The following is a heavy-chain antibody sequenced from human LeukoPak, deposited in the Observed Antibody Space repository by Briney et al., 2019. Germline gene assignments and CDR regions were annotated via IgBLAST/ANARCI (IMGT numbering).Heavy chain of an antibody. Sequence: PGGSLRLSCVASGFTVNNNYMNWVRQGPGKGLEWVSVISSGGSTCYADSVTGRFTISRDNSKNTLYLQMNSLRVEDTAVYYCGRDLIGTAASWDCWGQGTLVTVSS. D-gene: IGHD6-25*01. J-gene: IGHJ4*02. CDR1: GFTVNNNY. CDR3: GRDLIGTAASWDC. V-gene: IGHV3-53*01. CDR2: ISSGGST.